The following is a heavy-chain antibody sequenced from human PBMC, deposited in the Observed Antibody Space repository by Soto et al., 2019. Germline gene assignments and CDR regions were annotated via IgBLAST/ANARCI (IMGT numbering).Heavy chain of an antibody. J-gene: IGHJ6*04. V-gene: IGHV3-66*01. D-gene: IGHD2-15*01. CDR1: GFTVSSKY. CDR2: IQSGGPT. CDR3: ARDDGLWDGGRCCGVSLDE. Sequence: GGSLRLSCAASGFTVSSKYLSWVRQAPGKGLEWVSLIQSGGPTYYADSVKGRFTISRDTSENTLHLQMDSLRAEDTAVYYCARDDGLWDGGRCCGVSLDEWGKGTMVTVFS.